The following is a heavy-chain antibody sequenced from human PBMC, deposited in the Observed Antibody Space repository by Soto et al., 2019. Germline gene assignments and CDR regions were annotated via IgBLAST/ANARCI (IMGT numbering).Heavy chain of an antibody. CDR1: GYTFTSYY. CDR2: INPSGGST. V-gene: IGHV1-46*03. Sequence: ASVKVSCKASGYTFTSYYMHWVRQAPGQGLEWMGIINPSGGSTSYAQKFQGRVTMTRDTSTSTVYMELSSLRSEDTAVYYCARDESLFWSGSDYYYYYMDVWGKGTTVTVAS. D-gene: IGHD3-3*01. J-gene: IGHJ6*03. CDR3: ARDESLFWSGSDYYYYYMDV.